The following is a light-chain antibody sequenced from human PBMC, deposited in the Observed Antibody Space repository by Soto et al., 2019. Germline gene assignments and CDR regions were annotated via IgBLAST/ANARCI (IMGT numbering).Light chain of an antibody. CDR3: QQRSDWPPWT. CDR2: DAS. J-gene: IGKJ1*01. V-gene: IGKV3-11*01. CDR1: QSFSSY. Sequence: EIVLTQSPATLSLSPGERATLSCRASQSFSSYLAWYQQKPGQAPRLLIYDASNRATGIPPRFTGSGSGTDFTLTISSLEPEDFAVYYCQQRSDWPPWTFGQGTKVEVK.